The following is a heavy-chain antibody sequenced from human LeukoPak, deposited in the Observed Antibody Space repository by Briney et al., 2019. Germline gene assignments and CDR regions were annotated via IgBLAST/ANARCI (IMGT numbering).Heavy chain of an antibody. Sequence: GGSLRLSCAASGFAFSDCAVHWVRQAPGKGLEWVALISYDGSNRYYADSVKGRFTISRDNSKNTMSLQMNSLRREDTAVYYCASRTNSGPPFWGQGTLVTVSS. V-gene: IGHV3-30-3*01. CDR2: ISYDGSNR. CDR3: ASRTNSGPPF. J-gene: IGHJ1*01. CDR1: GFAFSDCA. D-gene: IGHD3-10*01.